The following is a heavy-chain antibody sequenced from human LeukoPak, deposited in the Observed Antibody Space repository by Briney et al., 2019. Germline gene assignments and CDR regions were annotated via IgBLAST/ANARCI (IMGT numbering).Heavy chain of an antibody. V-gene: IGHV3-7*01. CDR2: IKQDGSEK. D-gene: IGHD3-10*01. CDR3: ANLLWFGDIGSSRSYYFDY. J-gene: IGHJ4*02. Sequence: GGSLRLSCAASGFTFSSYWMSWVRQAPGKGLEWVANIKQDGSEKYYVDSVKGRFTISRDNAKNSLYLQMNSLRAEDTAVYYCANLLWFGDIGSSRSYYFDYWGQGTLVTVSS. CDR1: GFTFSSYW.